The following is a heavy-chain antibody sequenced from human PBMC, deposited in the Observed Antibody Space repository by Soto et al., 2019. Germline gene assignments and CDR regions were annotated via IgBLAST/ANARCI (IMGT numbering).Heavy chain of an antibody. CDR1: GFTFSSYA. Sequence: VGSLRLSCAASGFTFSSYAMSWVRQAPGKGLEWVSAISGSGGSTYYADSVKGRFTISRDNSKNTLYLQMNSLRAEDTAVYYCAKWGIRYFDCLLQRRRYFDYWGQGTLVTVS. CDR2: ISGSGGST. CDR3: AKWGIRYFDCLLQRRRYFDY. J-gene: IGHJ4*02. D-gene: IGHD3-9*01. V-gene: IGHV3-23*01.